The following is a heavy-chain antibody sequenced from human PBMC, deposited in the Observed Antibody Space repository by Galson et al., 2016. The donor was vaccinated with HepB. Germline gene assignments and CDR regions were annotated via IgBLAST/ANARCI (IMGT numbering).Heavy chain of an antibody. CDR2: IXSDGTNK. CDR3: ARDRHSSGWYRGYFEH. CDR1: GFTFSXYA. D-gene: IGHD6-19*01. Sequence: SLRLSCAASGFTFSXYAMHWVRQAXXXGLXXVAAIXSDGTNKYYADSVKGRFTISRDSSKNMLYLQMNSLSAEATAVYYCARDRHSSGWYRGYFEHWGQGTLVTVSS. V-gene: IGHV3-30*01. J-gene: IGHJ4*02.